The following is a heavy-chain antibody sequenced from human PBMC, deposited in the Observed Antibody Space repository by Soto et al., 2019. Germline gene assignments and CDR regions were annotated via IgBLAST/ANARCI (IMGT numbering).Heavy chain of an antibody. CDR3: TRLRYSSAPYYYYGMDA. V-gene: IGHV1-69*13. D-gene: IGHD6-19*01. J-gene: IGHJ6*02. Sequence: SVKVSCKASGGTFSSYTISWVRQAPGQGLEWMGRIIPMFGTTNYAQKFQGRVTITADESTTTAYMELNSLRSEDTAVYYCTRLRYSSAPYYYYGMDAWGQGTTVTVSS. CDR2: IIPMFGTT. CDR1: GGTFSSYT.